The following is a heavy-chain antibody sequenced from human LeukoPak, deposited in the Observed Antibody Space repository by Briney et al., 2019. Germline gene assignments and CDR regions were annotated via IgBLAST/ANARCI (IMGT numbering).Heavy chain of an antibody. CDR1: GLTFSSYA. Sequence: GGSLRLSCAASGLTFSSYAMSWVRQAPGKGLEWVSAISGSGGSTYYADSVKGRFTISRDNSKNTLYLQVNSLRAEDTAVYYCAKPGAYGSGSYTENWGQGTLVTVSS. J-gene: IGHJ4*02. D-gene: IGHD3-10*01. CDR2: ISGSGGST. CDR3: AKPGAYGSGSYTEN. V-gene: IGHV3-23*01.